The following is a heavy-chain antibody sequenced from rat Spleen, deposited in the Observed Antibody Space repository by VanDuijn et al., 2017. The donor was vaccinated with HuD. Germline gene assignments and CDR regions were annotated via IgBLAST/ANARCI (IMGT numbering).Heavy chain of an antibody. V-gene: IGHV2S63*01. CDR3: TRDRRKWFDS. CDR1: GFSLTDYS. CDR2: MWSGGST. D-gene: IGHD1-1*01. Sequence: EVQLKESGPGLVQPSQTLSLTCTVSGFSLTDYSVHWVRQPPGKGLEWMGVMWSGGSTTYNSALKSRPSISRDTSKSQVFLKMNSLQTEDTAIYYCTRDRRKWFDSWGQGVMVTVSS. J-gene: IGHJ2*01.